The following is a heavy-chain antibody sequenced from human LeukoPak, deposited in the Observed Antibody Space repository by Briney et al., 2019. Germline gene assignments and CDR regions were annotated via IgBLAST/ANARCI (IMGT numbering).Heavy chain of an antibody. CDR2: ISSSGSTI. D-gene: IGHD6-13*01. J-gene: IGHJ6*03. CDR3: AREGIAAAIYYYYYMDV. V-gene: IGHV3-11*04. CDR1: GFTFSDYY. Sequence: GGTLRLSCAASGFTFSDYYMSWIRQAPGKGLEWVSYISSSGSTIYYADSVKGRFTISRDNAKNSLYLQMNSLRAEDTAVYYCAREGIAAAIYYYYYMDVWGKGTTVTVSS.